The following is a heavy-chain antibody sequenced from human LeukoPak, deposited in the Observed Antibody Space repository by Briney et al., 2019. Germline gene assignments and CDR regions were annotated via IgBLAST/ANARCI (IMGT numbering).Heavy chain of an antibody. J-gene: IGHJ4*02. V-gene: IGHV3-30*02. D-gene: IGHD6-13*01. CDR1: GFRFSIYG. CDR2: VRYDGSNE. CDR3: AKGPPAAAGIEAYFDY. Sequence: QAGGSLRLSCAASGFRFSIYGMHWVRQAPGKGLEWVAFVRYDGSNEYYAGSVKGRFTISRDNSKNTLYLQMNSLRAEDTAVYYCAKGPPAAAGIEAYFDYWGQGTLVTVSS.